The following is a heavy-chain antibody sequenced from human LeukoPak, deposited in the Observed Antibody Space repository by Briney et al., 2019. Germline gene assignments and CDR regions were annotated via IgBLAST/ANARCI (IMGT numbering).Heavy chain of an antibody. D-gene: IGHD6-19*01. CDR3: AVQGGGWRDYYFDY. Sequence: ASVKVSCKASGYTFSNYAINWVRQAPGQGLEWMGWISTYNGNTNYAQKLQDRVTMTTDTSTSTAYMELRSLRSDDTAVYYCAVQGGGWRDYYFDYWGQGTLVTVSS. CDR1: GYTFSNYA. CDR2: ISTYNGNT. V-gene: IGHV1-18*01. J-gene: IGHJ4*02.